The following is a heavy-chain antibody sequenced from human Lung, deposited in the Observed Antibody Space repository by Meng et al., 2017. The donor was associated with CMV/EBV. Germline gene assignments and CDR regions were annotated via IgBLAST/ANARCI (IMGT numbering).Heavy chain of an antibody. V-gene: IGHV3-30-3*01. D-gene: IGHD3-3*01. CDR2: TSYNENIK. CDR1: GFTFSDYA. J-gene: IGHJ4*02. CDR3: ARDYYDFWSGHHHY. Sequence: GGSLRLXCAASGFTFSDYAMHWVRQAPGKGLEWVAITSYNENIKNYADSVKGRFTISRDNSKNILYLQMNTLRPEDTAVYYCARDYYDFWSGHHHYWGQGXLVTVSS.